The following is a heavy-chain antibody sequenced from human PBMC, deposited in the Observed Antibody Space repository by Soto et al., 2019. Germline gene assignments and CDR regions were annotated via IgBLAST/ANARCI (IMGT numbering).Heavy chain of an antibody. J-gene: IGHJ4*02. Sequence: QVTLKESGPVLVKPTVTLTLTCTVSGFSLSNARMGVSWIRQPPGKALEWLAHIFSNDETSYNTSLKSRLTISKDTSKSQVVLTMTNMDPVDTAPYYCARIRGQWVPDYWGQGILVIVSS. CDR2: IFSNDET. V-gene: IGHV2-26*01. CDR3: ARIRGQWVPDY. D-gene: IGHD6-19*01. CDR1: GFSLSNARMG.